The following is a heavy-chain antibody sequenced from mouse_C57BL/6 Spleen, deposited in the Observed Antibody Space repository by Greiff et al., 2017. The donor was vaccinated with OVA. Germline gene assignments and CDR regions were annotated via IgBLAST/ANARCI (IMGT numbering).Heavy chain of an antibody. CDR3: ASGYAWFAY. Sequence: EVQLQQSGAELVKPGASVKLSCTASGFNIKDYYMHWVKQRTEQGLEWIGRIAPEDGDTTYAPKFQGKATITADTSSNTAYLQLSSLTSEDTAVYYCASGYAWFAYWGQGTLVTVSA. V-gene: IGHV14-2*01. CDR1: GFNIKDYY. CDR2: IAPEDGDT. J-gene: IGHJ3*01.